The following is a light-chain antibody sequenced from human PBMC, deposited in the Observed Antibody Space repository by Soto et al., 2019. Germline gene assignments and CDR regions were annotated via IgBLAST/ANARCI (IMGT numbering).Light chain of an antibody. CDR3: ATWDSSLIAVV. CDR2: DNT. CDR1: SSNIGNNY. V-gene: IGLV1-51*01. Sequence: QSVLTQPPSVSAAPGQKVTISCSGSSSNIGNNYVSWYQHLPGTAPKLLIYDNTKRPSGIPDRFSGTKSGTSATLDITGLQTGDEAHYYCATWDSSLIAVVFGGGTKVTVL. J-gene: IGLJ2*01.